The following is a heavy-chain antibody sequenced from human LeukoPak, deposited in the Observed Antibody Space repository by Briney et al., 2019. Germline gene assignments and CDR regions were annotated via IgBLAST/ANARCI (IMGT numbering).Heavy chain of an antibody. Sequence: SQTLSLTCTVSGGSINSGGYYWSWIRQHPGKGLEWIGYIYYSGSTYYNPSLKSRLTISLDTSKNQFSLKLSSVTAADTAVYYCARDRQWALDYWGQGALVTVSS. D-gene: IGHD6-19*01. CDR2: IYYSGST. CDR1: GGSINSGGYY. CDR3: ARDRQWALDY. J-gene: IGHJ4*02. V-gene: IGHV4-31*03.